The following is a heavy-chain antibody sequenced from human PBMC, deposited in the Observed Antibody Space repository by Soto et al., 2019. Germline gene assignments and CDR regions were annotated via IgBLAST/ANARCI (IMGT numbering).Heavy chain of an antibody. D-gene: IGHD6-19*01. CDR2: IYWDDDK. V-gene: IGHV2-5*02. CDR1: GFSLSTSGVG. Sequence: QITLKESGPTLVKPTQTLTLTCTFSGFSLSTSGVGVGWIRQPPGKALEWLALIYWDDDKRYSPSLKSRLTITRDTSKNPVVLTMTNVDPVDTATYYCARRIAMAGHWPIDCWGQGTLVTVSS. CDR3: ARRIAMAGHWPIDC. J-gene: IGHJ4*02.